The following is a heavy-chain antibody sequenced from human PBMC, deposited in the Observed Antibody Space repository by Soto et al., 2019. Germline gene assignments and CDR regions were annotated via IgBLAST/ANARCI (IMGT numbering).Heavy chain of an antibody. CDR2: MFYGVST. Sequence: SETLSLTCTVSGSSINSSGYYWGWIRQPPGKGLEWILSMFYGVSTYYNPSLKSRVTVSVDTSKNQFSLNLRSVTAADTAVYYCARLPSRHLVDYWGQGTLVTVSS. CDR3: ARLPSRHLVDY. CDR1: GSSINSSGYY. J-gene: IGHJ4*02. D-gene: IGHD3-3*02. V-gene: IGHV4-39*01.